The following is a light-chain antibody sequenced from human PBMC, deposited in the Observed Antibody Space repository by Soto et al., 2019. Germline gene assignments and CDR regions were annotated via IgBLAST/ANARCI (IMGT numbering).Light chain of an antibody. J-gene: IGLJ1*01. CDR2: DVS. CDR3: SSYTSSSTHG. V-gene: IGLV2-14*01. CDR1: SSDVGGYNY. Sequence: QSVLTQPASVSASPGQSITISCTGTSSDVGGYNYVSWYQQHPGKAPKLMIYDVSSRPSGVSDRFSGSKSGNTASLTISGLQAEDEADYYCSSYTSSSTHGFGTGTKVTVL.